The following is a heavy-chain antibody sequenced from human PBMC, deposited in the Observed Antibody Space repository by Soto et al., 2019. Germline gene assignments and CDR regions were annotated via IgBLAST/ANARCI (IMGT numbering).Heavy chain of an antibody. D-gene: IGHD6-13*01. Sequence: QVQLVQSGAEVKKPGASVKVSCKASGYTFTSYYMHWVRQAPGQGLEWMGIINPSGGSTSYAQKFQGRVTMTRDTSTSTVYMELSSLRSEDTAVYYCARDLSRSSSTKGLYYYYGMDVWGQGTTVTVSS. CDR1: GYTFTSYY. CDR2: INPSGGST. V-gene: IGHV1-46*01. CDR3: ARDLSRSSSTKGLYYYYGMDV. J-gene: IGHJ6*02.